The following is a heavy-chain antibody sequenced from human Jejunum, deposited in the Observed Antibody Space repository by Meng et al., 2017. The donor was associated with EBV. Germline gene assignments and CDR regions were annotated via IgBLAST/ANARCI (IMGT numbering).Heavy chain of an antibody. CDR3: ARDRGVEDY. CDR1: VGSISTDNG. Sequence: QVRWQELGPGLLQPSGTLPSPSAVSVGSISTDNGWSWVRKPPGKGLEYIGEIHHRGITKYNPSLKSRVTISVDKSNNHFSLKLSSVTAADTAVYYCARDRGVEDYWGQGTLVTGSS. J-gene: IGHJ4*02. CDR2: IHHRGIT. V-gene: IGHV4-4*02. D-gene: IGHD5-24*01.